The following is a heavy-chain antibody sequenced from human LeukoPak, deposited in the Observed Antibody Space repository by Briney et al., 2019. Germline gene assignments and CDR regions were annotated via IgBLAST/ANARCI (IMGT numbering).Heavy chain of an antibody. CDR2: IYYSGNS. J-gene: IGHJ4*02. D-gene: IGHD4-17*01. V-gene: IGHV4-39*01. Sequence: SETLSLTCTVSGGSISTMNYYWGWIRQPPGQGLEWIGSIYYSGNSYYNPSLHSRVTISVDTSQNQFHLNLPSVTAADTSVYYCARRGNHGDYFWGQGILVTVSS. CDR1: GGSISTMNYY. CDR3: ARRGNHGDYF.